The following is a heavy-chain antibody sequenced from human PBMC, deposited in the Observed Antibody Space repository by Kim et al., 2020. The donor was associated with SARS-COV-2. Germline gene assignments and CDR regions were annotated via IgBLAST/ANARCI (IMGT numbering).Heavy chain of an antibody. V-gene: IGHV3-23*01. J-gene: IGHJ3*02. CDR1: GFTFSSYA. D-gene: IGHD3-9*01. Sequence: GGSLRLSCAASGFTFSSYAMSWVRQAPGKGLEWVSAISGSGGSTYYADSVKGRFTISRDNSKNTLYLQMNSLRAEDTAVYYCAKTLRNTIFLARVGGHDAFDIWGQGTMVTVSS. CDR3: AKTLRNTIFLARVGGHDAFDI. CDR2: ISGSGGST.